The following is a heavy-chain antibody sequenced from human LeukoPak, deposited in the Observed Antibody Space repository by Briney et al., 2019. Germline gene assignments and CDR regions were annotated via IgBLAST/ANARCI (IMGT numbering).Heavy chain of an antibody. V-gene: IGHV4-34*01. J-gene: IGHJ4*02. CDR1: GGSFSGYY. CDR3: ARVRSSHFDY. Sequence: SETLSLTCAVYGGSFSGYYWSWIRQPSGKGLEWIGEINHSGSTNYNPSLKSRVTISVDTSKNQFSLKLSSVTAADTAVYYCARVRSSHFDYWGQGTLVTVSS. D-gene: IGHD6-6*01. CDR2: INHSGST.